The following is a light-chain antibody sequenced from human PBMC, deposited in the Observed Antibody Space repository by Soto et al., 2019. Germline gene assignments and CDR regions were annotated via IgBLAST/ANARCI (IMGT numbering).Light chain of an antibody. CDR3: QTWGTGYAV. Sequence: QLVLTQSPSASASLGASVKLTCTLSSGHSTYTIAWHQPQPEKGPRYLMNINSDGSHTKGDGIPDRFSGSSSGAERYLTISSLQSEDEADYYCQTWGTGYAVFGGGTQLTV. CDR1: SGHSTYT. V-gene: IGLV4-69*01. J-gene: IGLJ7*01. CDR2: INSDGSH.